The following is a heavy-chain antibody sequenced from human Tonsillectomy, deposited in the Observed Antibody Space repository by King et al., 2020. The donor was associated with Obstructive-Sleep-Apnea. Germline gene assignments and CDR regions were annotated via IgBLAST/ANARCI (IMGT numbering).Heavy chain of an antibody. CDR3: ARNQNGGNSAFHYYGMDV. Sequence: VQLQESGPGLVKPSETLSLTCTVSGDSISSLRWSWIRQPPGKGLEWIGYIYDIGSTNYKPSPKRRVSISVDTSKNQFSLTLSSLTAADTALYYCARNQNGGNSAFHYYGMDVWGQGTTVTVSS. J-gene: IGHJ6*02. CDR2: IYDIGST. CDR1: GDSISSLR. V-gene: IGHV4-59*08. D-gene: IGHD4-23*01.